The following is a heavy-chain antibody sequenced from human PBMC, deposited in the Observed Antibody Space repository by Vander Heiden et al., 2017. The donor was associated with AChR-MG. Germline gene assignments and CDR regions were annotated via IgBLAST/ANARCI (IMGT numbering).Heavy chain of an antibody. D-gene: IGHD5-18*01. CDR1: GGSFSGYY. CDR2: INHSGST. CDR3: ARRMGIQFDY. J-gene: IGHJ4*02. Sequence: QVQLQQWGAGLLKPSETLSLTCAVYGGSFSGYYWSWIRQPPGKGLEWIGEINHSGSTNDNPSLKSRVTISVDTSKNQFSLKLSSVTAADTAVYYCARRMGIQFDYWGQGTLVTVSS. V-gene: IGHV4-34*01.